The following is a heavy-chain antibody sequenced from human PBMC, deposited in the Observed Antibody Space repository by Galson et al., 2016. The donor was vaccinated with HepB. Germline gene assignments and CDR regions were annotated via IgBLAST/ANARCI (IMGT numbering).Heavy chain of an antibody. CDR1: GCTFGTYA. Sequence: SVKVSCKASGCTFGTYAFNWLRQAPGQGLEWMGVIIPIFGTGTYAHKSPGRLAITADASTSTADMELSNLRSNDTAVYLCARDGIGAAGTGNIWWFDPWGQGTLVTVSP. CDR2: IIPIFGTG. D-gene: IGHD1-14*01. CDR3: ARDGIGAAGTGNIWWFDP. J-gene: IGHJ5*02. V-gene: IGHV1-69*13.